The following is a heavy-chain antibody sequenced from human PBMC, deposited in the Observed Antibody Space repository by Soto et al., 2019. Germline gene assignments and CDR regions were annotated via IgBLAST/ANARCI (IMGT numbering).Heavy chain of an antibody. CDR2: IYCDDDK. J-gene: IGHJ4*02. CDR1: GFSLSTTEEG. V-gene: IGHV2-5*02. D-gene: IGHD2-21*02. CDR3: AHGSCFGADCYPNPYFDF. Sequence: QITLKESGPTLVKPTQTLTLTCTFSGFSLSTTEEGVGWIRQPPGKAPEWLALIYCDDDKRYSPSLKTRLTITKDTSKNQVVLTVTNVDPVDTATYYCAHGSCFGADCYPNPYFDFWGQGILVTVSS.